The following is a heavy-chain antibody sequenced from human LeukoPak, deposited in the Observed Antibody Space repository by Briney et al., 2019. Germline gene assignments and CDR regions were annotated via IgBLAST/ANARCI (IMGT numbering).Heavy chain of an antibody. CDR1: GYTFTSYG. CDR2: ISAYNGNT. D-gene: IGHD6-19*01. V-gene: IGHV1-18*01. Sequence: ASVKVSCKATGYTFTSYGISWVRQARGQGLEWMGWISAYNGNTNYAQKLQGRVTMTTDTSTSTAYMELRSLRSDDTAVYYCARVGDSSGPYEYFQHWGQGTLVTVSS. J-gene: IGHJ1*01. CDR3: ARVGDSSGPYEYFQH.